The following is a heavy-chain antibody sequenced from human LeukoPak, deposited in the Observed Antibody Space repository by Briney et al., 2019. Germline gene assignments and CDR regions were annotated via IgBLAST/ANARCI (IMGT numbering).Heavy chain of an antibody. Sequence: SETLSLACAVSGYSISSGYYWGWIRQPPGKGLEWIGSIYHSGSTYYNPSLKSRVTISVDTSKNQFSLKLSSVTAADTAVYYCARGRYSSGFWFDPWGQGTLVTVSS. J-gene: IGHJ5*02. CDR1: GYSISSGYY. CDR3: ARGRYSSGFWFDP. CDR2: IYHSGST. V-gene: IGHV4-38-2*01. D-gene: IGHD6-19*01.